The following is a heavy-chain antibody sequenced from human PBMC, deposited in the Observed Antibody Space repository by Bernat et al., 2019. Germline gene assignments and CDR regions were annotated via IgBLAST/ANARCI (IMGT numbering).Heavy chain of an antibody. J-gene: IGHJ4*02. CDR3: AKDAVDSALSDY. D-gene: IGHD5-18*01. CDR2: IGGSGGNT. V-gene: IGHV3-23*04. CDR1: GFTFSSYT. Sequence: EMQLVESGGGLVQPGGSLRLSCAASGFTFSSYTLSWVRQAPGKGLEWVSAIGGSGGNTYYADSVNGRFTISRDNTKNTLYLQMNSLRAEDTAVYYCAKDAVDSALSDYWGQGTLVTVSS.